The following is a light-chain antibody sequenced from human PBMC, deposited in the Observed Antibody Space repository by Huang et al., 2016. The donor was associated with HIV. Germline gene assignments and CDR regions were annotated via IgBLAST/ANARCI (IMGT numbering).Light chain of an antibody. CDR1: QSLLYRSNNKNY. CDR3: QQYYNTPFT. V-gene: IGKV4-1*01. Sequence: DIVMTQSPDSLAVSLGERAAINCKSSQSLLYRSNNKNYLAWYQQKPGQPPKLLMYWASTRESGVPDRFSGSGSGTDFTLTISSLQAADVAVYYCQQYYNTPFTFGPRTKVDIK. CDR2: WAS. J-gene: IGKJ3*01.